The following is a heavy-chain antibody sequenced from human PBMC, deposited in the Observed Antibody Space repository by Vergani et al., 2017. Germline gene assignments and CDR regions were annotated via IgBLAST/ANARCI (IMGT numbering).Heavy chain of an antibody. D-gene: IGHD5-12*01. CDR1: GFSFPGYA. Sequence: EVHLVESGGGLVQPGGSLRLSCEASGFSFPGYAMSWVRQAPGKGLEWVSSVSGSSATPYYADSVKGRFIISRDNSKNTLHLQMNSLRADDTAVYYCTKGSRGYTGYFFDYWGQGTLATVSS. V-gene: IGHV3-23*04. J-gene: IGHJ4*02. CDR3: TKGSRGYTGYFFDY. CDR2: VSGSSATP.